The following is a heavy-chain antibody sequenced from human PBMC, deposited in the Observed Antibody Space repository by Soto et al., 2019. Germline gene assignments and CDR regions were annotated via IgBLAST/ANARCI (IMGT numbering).Heavy chain of an antibody. V-gene: IGHV1-18*01. CDR2: ISAYNGNT. D-gene: IGHD3-10*01. CDR1: GYTFTSYG. Sequence: ASVKVSCKASGYTFTSYGISWVRQAPGQGLEWMGWISAYNGNTNYAQKLQGRVTMTTDTSTSTAYMELRSLRSDDTAVYYCALGSSITMVRGVIIIGDFQHWGHGTLVTVSS. J-gene: IGHJ1*01. CDR3: ALGSSITMVRGVIIIGDFQH.